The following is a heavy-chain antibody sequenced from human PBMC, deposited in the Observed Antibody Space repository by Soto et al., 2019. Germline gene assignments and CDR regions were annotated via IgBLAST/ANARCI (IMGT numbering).Heavy chain of an antibody. CDR1: GLTLSDYA. Sequence: GGSLRLSCAGSGLTLSDYAMTWVRQAPGKRLEWVSAIRGGSEGTTFYADSVKGRFTISRDDSKNTLSLQMNSLRAEDTALYYCEKPPNWKSELLSFWGQGTLVTVSS. D-gene: IGHD1-1*01. V-gene: IGHV3-23*01. CDR3: EKPPNWKSELLSF. CDR2: IRGGSEGTT. J-gene: IGHJ4*02.